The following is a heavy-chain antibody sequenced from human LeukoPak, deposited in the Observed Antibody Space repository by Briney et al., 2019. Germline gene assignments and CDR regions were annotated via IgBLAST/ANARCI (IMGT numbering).Heavy chain of an antibody. CDR3: AISFGHSTPMLG. V-gene: IGHV4-61*02. Sequence: PSETLSLTCTVSGGSISSGSYYWSWIRQPAGKGLEWIGRIYTSGSTNYNPSLKSRVTISVDTSKNQFSLKLSSVTAADTAVYYCAISFGHSTPMLGWGQGTLVTVSS. J-gene: IGHJ4*02. CDR1: GGSISSGSYY. CDR2: IYTSGST. D-gene: IGHD2-2*01.